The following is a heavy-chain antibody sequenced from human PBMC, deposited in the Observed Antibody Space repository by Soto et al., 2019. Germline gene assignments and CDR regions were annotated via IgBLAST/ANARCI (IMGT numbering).Heavy chain of an antibody. J-gene: IGHJ4*02. CDR1: GFTFSGSA. V-gene: IGHV3-73*02. CDR3: TTQSPREYYDFWSGYSMDDY. D-gene: IGHD3-3*01. CDR2: IRSKANSYAT. Sequence: EVQLVESGGGLVQPGGSLKLSCAASGFTFSGSAMHWVRQASGKGLEWVGRIRSKANSYATAYAASGKGRFTISRDDSKNTAYMQMNSLKTEDTAVYYCTTQSPREYYDFWSGYSMDDYWGQGTLVTVSS.